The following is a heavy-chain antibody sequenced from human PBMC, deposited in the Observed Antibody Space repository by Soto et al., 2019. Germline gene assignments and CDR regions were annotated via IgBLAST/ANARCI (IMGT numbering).Heavy chain of an antibody. V-gene: IGHV5-51*01. CDR2: IYPGDSDT. CDR1: GYSFTSYW. CDR3: ARGGVVAAPTTYYYYYGMDV. D-gene: IGHD2-15*01. Sequence: PGESLKISCKGSGYSFTSYWIGWVRQMPGKGLEWMGIIYPGDSDTGYSPSFQGQVTISADKSISTAYLQWSSLKASDTAMYYCARGGVVAAPTTYYYYYGMDVWGQGTTVTVSS. J-gene: IGHJ6*02.